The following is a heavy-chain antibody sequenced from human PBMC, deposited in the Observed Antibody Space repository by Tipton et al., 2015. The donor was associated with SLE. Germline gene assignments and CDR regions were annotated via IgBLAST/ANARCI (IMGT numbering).Heavy chain of an antibody. CDR3: ARDSMDV. CDR2: INHSGST. CDR1: GGSISNYY. J-gene: IGHJ6*03. V-gene: IGHV4-34*01. Sequence: TLSLTCSVSGGSISNYYWSWIRQPPGKGLEWIGEINHSGSTNYNPSLKSRVTISVDTSKNQFSLKLSSVTAADTAVYYCARDSMDVWGKGTTVTVSS.